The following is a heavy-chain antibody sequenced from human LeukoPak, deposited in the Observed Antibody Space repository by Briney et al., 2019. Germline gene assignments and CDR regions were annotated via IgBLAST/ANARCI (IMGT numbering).Heavy chain of an antibody. Sequence: SLTLSLTCTVSGGSISSGGYYWGWIRQPPGKGLEWIGSIYYIGRTYYNPSLKSRVTISVDTSKNQFSLTLSSVTAAHKAVYYCARGSSGYHHVLLPRPAASNWVDPWGQGTLVTVSS. CDR3: ARGSSGYHHVLLPRPAASNWVDP. V-gene: IGHV4-39*01. CDR1: GGSISSGGYY. CDR2: IYYIGRT. J-gene: IGHJ5*02. D-gene: IGHD3-22*01.